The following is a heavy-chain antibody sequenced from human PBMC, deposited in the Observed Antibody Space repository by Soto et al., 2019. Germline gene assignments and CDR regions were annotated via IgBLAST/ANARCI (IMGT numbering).Heavy chain of an antibody. CDR1: GFTFTSSA. CDR2: IVVGSGNT. V-gene: IGHV1-58*01. Sequence: SVKVSCKASGFTFTSSAVQWVRQARGQRLEWIGWIVVGSGNTNYAQKFQGRVTITADESTSTAYMELSSLRSEDTAVYYCARASGYYDILTGYYYFDYWGQGTLVTVSS. J-gene: IGHJ4*02. D-gene: IGHD3-9*01. CDR3: ARASGYYDILTGYYYFDY.